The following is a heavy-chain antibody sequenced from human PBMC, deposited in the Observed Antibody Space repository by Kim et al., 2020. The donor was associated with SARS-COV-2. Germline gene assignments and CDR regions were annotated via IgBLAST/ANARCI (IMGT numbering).Heavy chain of an antibody. CDR1: GFTFSSYA. CDR3: AKDLVSHVDTVTIRSSDY. V-gene: IGHV3-23*01. J-gene: IGHJ4*02. CDR2: ISGSGGST. Sequence: GGSLRLSCAASGFTFSSYAMSWVRQAPGKGLEWVSAISGSGGSTYYADSVKGRFTISRDNSKNTLYLQMNSLRAEDTAVYYCAKDLVSHVDTVTIRSSDYWGQGTLVTVSS. D-gene: IGHD4-17*01.